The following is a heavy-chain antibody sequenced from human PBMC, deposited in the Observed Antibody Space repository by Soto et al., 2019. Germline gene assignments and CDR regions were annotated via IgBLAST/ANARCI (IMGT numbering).Heavy chain of an antibody. D-gene: IGHD2-15*01. CDR1: GGSISSYY. J-gene: IGHJ5*02. Sequence: SETLSLTCTVSGGSISSYYWSWIRQPPGKGLEWIGYMYYGGRTNYNPSLKSRVTISVDTSKMQVSLKLSSVTAADTAVYFCARGTPSPLIVRSSRGPWFDPWGQGILVTVSS. CDR2: MYYGGRT. V-gene: IGHV4-59*08. CDR3: ARGTPSPLIVRSSRGPWFDP.